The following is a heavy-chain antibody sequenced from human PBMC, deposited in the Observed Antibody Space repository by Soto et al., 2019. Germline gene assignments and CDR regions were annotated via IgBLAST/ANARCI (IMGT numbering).Heavy chain of an antibody. J-gene: IGHJ5*02. CDR2: IYYSAST. CDR3: ARGPGNP. CDR1: GGSISSYS. Sequence: SETLSLTCTVSGGSISSYSWSWIRQPPGKGLEWIGYIYYSASTNYSPSLKSRVTISVDTSKNQFSLKLSSVTAADTAVYYCARGPGNPWGQGTLVTVSS. V-gene: IGHV4-59*08.